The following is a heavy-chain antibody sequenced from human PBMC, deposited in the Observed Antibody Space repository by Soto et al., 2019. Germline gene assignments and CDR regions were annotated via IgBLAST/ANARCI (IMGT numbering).Heavy chain of an antibody. CDR3: ARDNDRLQLGGNYYYILDV. CDR1: GGTFSSSA. V-gene: IGHV1-69*12. J-gene: IGHJ6*02. Sequence: QVQLVQSGAEMKEPGSSVKVSCKTSGGTFSSSAISWLRQAPGQGLEWMGGIIPLFRTPDYAQKFQGRVTNAADESTSTAYMGLSSLRSEDTAVYYCARDNDRLQLGGNYYYILDVWGQGTTITVSS. CDR2: IIPLFRTP. D-gene: IGHD4-4*01.